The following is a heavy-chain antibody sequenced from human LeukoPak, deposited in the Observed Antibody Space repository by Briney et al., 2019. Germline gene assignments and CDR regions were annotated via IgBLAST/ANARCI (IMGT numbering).Heavy chain of an antibody. CDR2: ISSSGSTI. J-gene: IGHJ4*02. CDR3: ARGGNFDWLYYY. CDR1: GFTFSSYE. Sequence: GGSLRLSCAASGFTFSSYEMNWVRQAPGKGLVWVSYISSSGSTIYYADSVKGRFTISRDNAKNSLYLQMNSLRAEDTAVYYCARGGNFDWLYYYWGQGTLVTVSS. V-gene: IGHV3-48*03. D-gene: IGHD3-9*01.